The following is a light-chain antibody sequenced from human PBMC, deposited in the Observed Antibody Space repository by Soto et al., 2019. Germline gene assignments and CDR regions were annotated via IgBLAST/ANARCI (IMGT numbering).Light chain of an antibody. J-gene: IGLJ2*01. V-gene: IGLV2-14*03. CDR3: SSYTSSSTVI. CDR1: SSDVGGYNF. Sequence: QCVLTQPASVSGSPGQSITISCTGTSSDVGGYNFVSWYQQHPGKAPKFIIYDVRNRPSGVSNRFSGSRSGNTASLTISGLQAEDEADYYCSSYTSSSTVIFGGGTKLNVL. CDR2: DVR.